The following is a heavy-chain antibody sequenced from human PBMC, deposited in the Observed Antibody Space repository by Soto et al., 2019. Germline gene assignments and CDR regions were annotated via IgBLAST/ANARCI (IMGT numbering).Heavy chain of an antibody. CDR2: ISAYNGNT. V-gene: IGHV1-18*01. D-gene: IGHD3-3*01. CDR1: GYTFTSYG. J-gene: IGHJ6*02. CDR3: ARVPPYYDFWSPNGMDV. Sequence: GASVKVSCTASGYTFTSYGISWVRQAPGQGLEWMGWISAYNGNTNYAQKLQGRVTMTTDTSTSTAYMELRSLRSDDTAVYYCARVPPYYDFWSPNGMDVWGQGTTVTVSS.